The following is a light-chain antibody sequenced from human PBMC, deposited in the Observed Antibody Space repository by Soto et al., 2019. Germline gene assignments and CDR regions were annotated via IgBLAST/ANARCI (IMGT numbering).Light chain of an antibody. CDR3: QHYNVYPWT. J-gene: IGKJ1*01. CDR1: QSVSNN. Sequence: EILMTQSPATLSLSPGERATLSCRASQSVSNNYLAWYQQKPGQAPRLLIYGASNRATGIPDRFSGSGSGTEFTLSISSLQPDDFATYYCQHYNVYPWTFGQGTKVGI. V-gene: IGKV3D-15*01. CDR2: GAS.